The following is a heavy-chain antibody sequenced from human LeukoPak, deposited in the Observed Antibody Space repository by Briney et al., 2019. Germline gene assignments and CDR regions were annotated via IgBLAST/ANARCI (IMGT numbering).Heavy chain of an antibody. V-gene: IGHV1-58*02. CDR1: GFTFTSSA. J-gene: IGHJ4*02. CDR2: MVVGSGNT. D-gene: IGHD5-18*01. Sequence: SVKASCTASGFTFTSSAMQWVRQARGQRLEWIGWMVVGSGNTNYAQTFQERVTITRDMSTSTAYMELSSLRSEDTAVYYCAADTTGAIQLDYWGQGTLVTVSS. CDR3: AADTTGAIQLDY.